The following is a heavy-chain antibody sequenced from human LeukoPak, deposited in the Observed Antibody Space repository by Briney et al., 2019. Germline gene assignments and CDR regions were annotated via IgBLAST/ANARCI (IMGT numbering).Heavy chain of an antibody. CDR1: GYSFTSYW. CDR2: IYPGDSDT. J-gene: IGHJ4*02. Sequence: GEYLKISCKGSGYSFTSYWIAWVRQMPGKGLEWMGIIYPGDSDTRYSPSFQGQVTISADKSISTAYLQWSSLKASDTAMYYCARHVAAIGTRFDYWGQGTLVTVSS. D-gene: IGHD6-13*01. V-gene: IGHV5-51*01. CDR3: ARHVAAIGTRFDY.